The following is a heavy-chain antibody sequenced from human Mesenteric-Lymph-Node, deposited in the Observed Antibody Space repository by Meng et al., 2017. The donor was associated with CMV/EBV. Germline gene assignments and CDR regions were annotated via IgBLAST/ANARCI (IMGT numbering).Heavy chain of an antibody. D-gene: IGHD5-18*01. CDR1: GFTFSGYP. CDR3: AKSVDTAKFDY. Sequence: GESLKISCAASGFTFSGYPMHWVRQAPGKGLEWVAVISTAGSNRYYADSVHGRFTISRDDSKNTLYLQMNSLRAEDMAVYYCAKSVDTAKFDYWGQGTLVTVSS. CDR2: ISTAGSNR. V-gene: IGHV3-30-3*02. J-gene: IGHJ4*02.